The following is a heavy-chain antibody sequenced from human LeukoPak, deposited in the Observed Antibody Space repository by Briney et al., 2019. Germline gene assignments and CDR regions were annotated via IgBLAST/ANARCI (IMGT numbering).Heavy chain of an antibody. V-gene: IGHV1-24*01. J-gene: IGHJ4*02. CDR3: ATVKFVGYDFWSGPVDY. D-gene: IGHD3-3*01. CDR2: FDPEDGET. Sequence: ASVKVSCKVSGYTLTELSMHWVRQAPGKGLEWMGGFDPEDGETIYAQKFQGRVTMTEDTSTDTAYMELSSLGSEDTAVYYCATVKFVGYDFWSGPVDYWGQGTLVTVSS. CDR1: GYTLTELS.